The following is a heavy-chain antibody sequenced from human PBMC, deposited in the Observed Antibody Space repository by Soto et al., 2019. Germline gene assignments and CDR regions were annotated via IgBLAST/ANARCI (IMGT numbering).Heavy chain of an antibody. D-gene: IGHD4-4*01. CDR2: ISGSGGRT. V-gene: IGHV3-23*01. J-gene: IGHJ3*02. CDR1: EFTFSSYA. CDR3: AKVPTGEMATVFQAFDI. Sequence: GGSLRLSCVASEFTFSSYAMSWVRQAPGKGLEWVSAISGSGGRTYHADSVKGRFAVSRDNSKSTLYLQMNSLRDEDTAVYYCAKVPTGEMATVFQAFDIWGQGTMVTVSS.